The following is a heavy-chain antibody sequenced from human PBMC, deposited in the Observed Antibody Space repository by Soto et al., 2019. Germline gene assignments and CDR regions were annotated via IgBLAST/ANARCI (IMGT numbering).Heavy chain of an antibody. D-gene: IGHD2-15*01. V-gene: IGHV3-30-3*01. CDR1: GFTFSSYA. Sequence: QVQLVESGGGVVQPGRSLRLSCAASGFTFSSYAMHWVRQAPGKGLEWVAVISYDGSNKYYADSVKGRFTISRDNSKNTLYLQMNSLRAEDTAVYYCARDLGDCSGGSCYYGFAYYYGMDVWGQGTTVTVSS. CDR2: ISYDGSNK. CDR3: ARDLGDCSGGSCYYGFAYYYGMDV. J-gene: IGHJ6*02.